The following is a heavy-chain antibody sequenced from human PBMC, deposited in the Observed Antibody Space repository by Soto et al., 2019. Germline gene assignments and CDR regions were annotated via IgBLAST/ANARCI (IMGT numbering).Heavy chain of an antibody. Sequence: QLQLQESGPGLVKPSETLSLTCTVSGGSISSSSYYWGWIRQPPGKGLEWIGSIYYSGSTYYNPTLTSRGITSVDTCKNHFSLKLSSVTAADTAVYYCATQEVGGSYVYTFDPWGQGTLVTVSS. CDR3: ATQEVGGSYVYTFDP. CDR2: IYYSGST. CDR1: GGSISSSSYY. D-gene: IGHD1-26*01. J-gene: IGHJ5*02. V-gene: IGHV4-39*02.